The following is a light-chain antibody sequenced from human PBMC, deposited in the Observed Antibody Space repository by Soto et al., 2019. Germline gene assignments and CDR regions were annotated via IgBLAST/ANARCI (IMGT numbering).Light chain of an antibody. Sequence: DILMTQSPSTLSGSVGDRVTITCRASQTISSWLAWYQQKPGKAPKLLIYKASTLKSGVPSRFSGSGSGTEFTLTISSLQPDDFATYYCHQYNSYSFGQGTKVDIK. CDR3: HQYNSYS. V-gene: IGKV1-5*03. CDR2: KAS. J-gene: IGKJ1*01. CDR1: QTISSW.